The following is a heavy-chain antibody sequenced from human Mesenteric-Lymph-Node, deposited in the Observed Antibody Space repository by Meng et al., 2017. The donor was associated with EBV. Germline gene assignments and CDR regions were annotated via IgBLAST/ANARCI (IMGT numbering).Heavy chain of an antibody. J-gene: IGHJ4*02. V-gene: IGHV1-18*01. CDR2: IGGNNGNT. D-gene: IGHD5-18*01. CDR3: ARDQLWPETPDY. Sequence: QVQLVRSGHEVKKPGASVKVSCKTSVYTFTSHGITWVRQAPGQGLEWMGWIGGNNGNTFYAEEFQGRVTMTTDTSTNTVHMELRSLISDDTALYYCARDQLWPETPDYWGQGTLVTVSS. CDR1: VYTFTSHG.